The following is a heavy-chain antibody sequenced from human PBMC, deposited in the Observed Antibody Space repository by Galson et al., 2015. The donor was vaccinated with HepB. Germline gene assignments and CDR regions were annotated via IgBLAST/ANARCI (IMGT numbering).Heavy chain of an antibody. CDR3: AKDRFRGGMGRLDF. CDR1: GFTFSTYG. D-gene: IGHD3-16*01. Sequence: SLRLSCAGSGFTFSTYGMHWVRQAPGKGLEWVALIPYDGSNKYYADSVKGRFTISRDHSKNTLYLQMNSLKIEDTAVYYCAKDRFRGGMGRLDFWGQGTLVTVSP. V-gene: IGHV3-30*02. J-gene: IGHJ4*02. CDR2: IPYDGSNK.